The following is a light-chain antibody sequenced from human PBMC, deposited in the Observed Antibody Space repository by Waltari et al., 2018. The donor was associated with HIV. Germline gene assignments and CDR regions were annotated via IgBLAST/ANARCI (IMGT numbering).Light chain of an antibody. Sequence: QSALTQPPSVSGSPGQSVTISCIGTSSDIGSFYHVSWFQQPPGSAPTLLIFGFSNRPSGVPAPFSGSKSGNTASLTISGLQAEDEADYYCSSYRYSITLLFGGGTKLTVL. CDR1: SSDIGSFYH. V-gene: IGLV2-18*02. CDR3: SSYRYSITLL. CDR2: GFS. J-gene: IGLJ3*02.